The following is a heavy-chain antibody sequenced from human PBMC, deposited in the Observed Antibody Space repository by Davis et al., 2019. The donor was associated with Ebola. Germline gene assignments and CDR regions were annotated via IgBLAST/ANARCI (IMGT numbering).Heavy chain of an antibody. J-gene: IGHJ4*02. D-gene: IGHD1-1*01. V-gene: IGHV4-34*01. CDR1: GGSLSGHY. CDR2: INHSGDT. Sequence: SETLSLTCVVSGGSLSGHYWSWIRQPPGKGLEWIGEINHSGDTNYNPSLKSRVTTSIATSKNEFSLSLTSVTAADTAVYYCARGDSMEAVLSVLQYWGQGILVTVS. CDR3: ARGDSMEAVLSVLQY.